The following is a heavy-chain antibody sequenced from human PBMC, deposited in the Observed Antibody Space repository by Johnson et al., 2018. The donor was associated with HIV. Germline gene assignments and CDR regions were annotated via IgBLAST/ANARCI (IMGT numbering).Heavy chain of an antibody. D-gene: IGHD1-20*01. J-gene: IGHJ3*02. CDR3: ERNLMRYSWNADAFDI. CDR1: GFTLSSYV. V-gene: IGHV3-30*04. Sequence: QVLLVESGGGVVQPGRSLRLSCAVSGFTLSSYVMHWVRQAPGKGLEWVAVMSDDGSDKYYAGYVKGRFPISRDNSKNTLYLQMNSLRAEDTAVYYCERNLMRYSWNADAFDIWGQGTMVTVSS. CDR2: MSDDGSDK.